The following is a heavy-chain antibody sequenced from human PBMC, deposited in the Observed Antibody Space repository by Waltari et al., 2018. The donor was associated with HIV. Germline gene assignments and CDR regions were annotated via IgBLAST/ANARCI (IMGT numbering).Heavy chain of an antibody. D-gene: IGHD2-15*01. J-gene: IGHJ6*02. V-gene: IGHV4-59*11. CDR3: ARGPIMTPGNFYNGFDV. CDR2: IYFNGNT. CDR1: GGPIPNPY. Sequence: QVQLQESGPGLVKPSETLSLTCSVPGGPIPNPYLSWIRQSPEKGLEWIGYIYFNGNTNYNSSLKSRVTMSADTSKNQISLKLSSVTAADSAKYYCARGPIMTPGNFYNGFDVWGRGTTVTVS.